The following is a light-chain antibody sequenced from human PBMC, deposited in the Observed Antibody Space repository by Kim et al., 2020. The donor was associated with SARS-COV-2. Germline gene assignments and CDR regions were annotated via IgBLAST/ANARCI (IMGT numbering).Light chain of an antibody. CDR1: QIISSD. Sequence: EIVMTQSPDTLSVSPGERVTLSCRASQIISSDLAWYQQKPGQAPRVLIYGASTRATGIPARFSGSGSGPEFTLTISSLQSEDFAVYYCQQDHYWRACGQGTRIEIK. J-gene: IGKJ5*01. V-gene: IGKV3-15*01. CDR3: QQDHYWRA. CDR2: GAS.